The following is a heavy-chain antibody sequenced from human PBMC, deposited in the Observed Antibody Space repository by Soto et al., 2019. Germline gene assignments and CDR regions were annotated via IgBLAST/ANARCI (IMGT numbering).Heavy chain of an antibody. D-gene: IGHD6-19*01. CDR2: ISWNSGSI. J-gene: IGHJ4*02. Sequence: GGSLRLSCAASGFTFDDYAMHWVRQAPGKGLEWVSGISWNSGSIGYADSVKGRFTISRDNAKNSLYLQMNSLRAEDTALYYCAKDSYSSGWYDIDYWGQGTLVTVSS. CDR3: AKDSYSSGWYDIDY. CDR1: GFTFDDYA. V-gene: IGHV3-9*01.